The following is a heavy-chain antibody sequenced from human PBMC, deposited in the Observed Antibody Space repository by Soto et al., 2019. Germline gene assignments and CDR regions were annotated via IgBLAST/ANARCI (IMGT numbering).Heavy chain of an antibody. D-gene: IGHD2-2*01. CDR2: ISYDGSNK. Sequence: QVQLVESGGGVVQPGRSLRLSCAASGFTFSSYAMHWVRQAPGKGLEWVAVISYDGSNKYYADSVKGRFTISRDNSKNTLYLQMNSLRAEDTAVYYCAREDCSSTSCFYYYYYGMDVWGQGPTVTVSS. J-gene: IGHJ6*02. CDR3: AREDCSSTSCFYYYYYGMDV. V-gene: IGHV3-30-3*01. CDR1: GFTFSSYA.